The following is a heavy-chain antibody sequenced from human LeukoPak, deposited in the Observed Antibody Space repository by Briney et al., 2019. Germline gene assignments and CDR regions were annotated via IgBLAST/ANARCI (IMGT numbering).Heavy chain of an antibody. CDR2: ISGYNGDT. CDR3: ARRPGYDRRLSSLDL. D-gene: IGHD5-12*01. CDR1: GYPFTGYG. J-gene: IGHJ5*02. V-gene: IGHV1-18*01. Sequence: GASVKVSCKTFGYPFTGYGLSWVRQAPGQGLEWMAWISGYNGDTRYAQKFQGRVTLTIDTPTTTACMELRSLTSDDTAIYYCARRPGYDRRLSSLDLWGQGTLVTVSS.